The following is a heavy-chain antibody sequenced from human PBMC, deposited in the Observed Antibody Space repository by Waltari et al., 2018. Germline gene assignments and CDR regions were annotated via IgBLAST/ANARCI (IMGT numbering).Heavy chain of an antibody. CDR1: GGTFSSYA. D-gene: IGHD3-3*01. CDR2: IIPIFGTA. Sequence: QVQLVQSGAEVKKPGSSVKVSCKASGGTFSSYAISWVRQAPGQGLEWMGRIIPIFGTANDAQKFKGRVTITADNSTSTAYMELSSLRSEDTAVYYCARDWVLDGFWSGWGQGTMVTVSS. V-gene: IGHV1-69*13. CDR3: ARDWVLDGFWSG. J-gene: IGHJ3*01.